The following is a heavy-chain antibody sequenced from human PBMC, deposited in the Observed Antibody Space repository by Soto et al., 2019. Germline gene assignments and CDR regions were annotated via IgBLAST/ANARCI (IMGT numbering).Heavy chain of an antibody. D-gene: IGHD1-1*01. CDR2: IMPIFRTP. CDR3: ARAKDRLQLGGNYYYGLDV. CDR1: GGTFSNSA. J-gene: IGHJ6*02. V-gene: IGHV1-69*12. Sequence: QVQLEQSGAEVKEPGSSVKVSCKASGGTFSNSAISWVRQAPGQGLEWMGGIMPIFRTPDYAQKFQGRVIVTADESTSTVYMELSGLRSDDTAVYYCARAKDRLQLGGNYYYGLDVWGQGTTVTVSS.